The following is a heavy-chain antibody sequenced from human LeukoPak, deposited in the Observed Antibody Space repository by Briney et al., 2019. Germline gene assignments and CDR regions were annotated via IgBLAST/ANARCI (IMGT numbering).Heavy chain of an antibody. Sequence: SETLSLTCAVYGGSFSGYYWGWIRQPPGKGLEWIGEINHSGSTNYNPSLKSRVTISVDTSKNQFSLKLSSVTAADTAVYYCARGSPFYSGSYYTTTIYDYWGQGTLVTVSS. J-gene: IGHJ4*02. D-gene: IGHD1-26*01. CDR1: GGSFSGYY. V-gene: IGHV4-34*01. CDR3: ARGSPFYSGSYYTTTIYDY. CDR2: INHSGST.